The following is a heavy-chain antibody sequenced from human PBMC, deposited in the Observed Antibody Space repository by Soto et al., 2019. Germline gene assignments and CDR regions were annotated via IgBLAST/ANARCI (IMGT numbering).Heavy chain of an antibody. D-gene: IGHD3-22*01. CDR2: IIPIFGTA. V-gene: IGHV1-69*13. J-gene: IGHJ4*02. CDR3: ARRGPEHYYDSSGYYRHPYFDY. CDR1: GGTFSSYA. Sequence: GASVKVSCKASGGTFSSYAISWVRQAPGQGLEWMGGIIPIFGTANYAQKFQGRVTITADESTSTAYMELSSLRSEDTAVYYCARRGPEHYYDSSGYYRHPYFDYWGQGTLVTVSS.